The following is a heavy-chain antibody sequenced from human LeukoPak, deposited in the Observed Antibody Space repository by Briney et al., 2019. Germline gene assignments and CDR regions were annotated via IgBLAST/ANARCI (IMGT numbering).Heavy chain of an antibody. CDR1: GFTFSNSG. D-gene: IGHD2-15*01. CDR3: SKDYMHRGVIVD. J-gene: IGHJ4*02. V-gene: IGHV3-30*02. CDR2: IQYEGTNK. Sequence: GGSLRLSCRASGFTFSNSGMHWVRQAPGKGLEWVSYIQYEGTNKYYVDSVMGRFTISRDNSKNTLYLQMNSLRSEDTAVYYCSKDYMHRGVIVDWGQGTLVTVSS.